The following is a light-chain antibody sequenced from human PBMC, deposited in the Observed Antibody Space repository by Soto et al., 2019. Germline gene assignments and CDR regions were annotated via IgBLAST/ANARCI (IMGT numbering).Light chain of an antibody. V-gene: IGKV1-5*01. CDR3: QQYNSPIT. Sequence: DIQMTQSPSTLSASVGDRVIITCRASQSISSWLAWYKQKPGKAPKFLIYDASSLESGVPSRFSGSGSGTEFTLTISSMKPDDFATYYCQQYNSPITFGHGTRLEIK. J-gene: IGKJ5*01. CDR1: QSISSW. CDR2: DAS.